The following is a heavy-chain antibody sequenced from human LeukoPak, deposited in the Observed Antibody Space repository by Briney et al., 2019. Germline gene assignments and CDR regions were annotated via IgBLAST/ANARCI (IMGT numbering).Heavy chain of an antibody. CDR3: ASLRSYYYYMDV. CDR2: FDPEDGET. V-gene: IGHV1-24*01. CDR1: GYTLTELS. J-gene: IGHJ6*03. Sequence: ASVKVSCKVSGYTLTELSMHWVRQAPGKGLEWMGGFDPEDGETIYAQKFQGRVTITADESTSTAYMELSSLRSEDTAVYYCASLRSYYYYMDVWGKGTTVTVSS.